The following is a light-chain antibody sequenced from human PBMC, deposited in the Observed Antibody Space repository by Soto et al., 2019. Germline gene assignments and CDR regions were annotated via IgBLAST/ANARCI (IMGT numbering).Light chain of an antibody. Sequence: QSVLTQPPSASETPGQRVTISCSGSSSNIGSNTVNWYQQLPGTAPKLLIYSSNHRPSGVPDRFSGSKSGTSASLAISGLQSEDEADYYCAAWDDSLNGWVFGGGTKVTVL. V-gene: IGLV1-44*01. CDR3: AAWDDSLNGWV. CDR2: SSN. CDR1: SSNIGSNT. J-gene: IGLJ3*02.